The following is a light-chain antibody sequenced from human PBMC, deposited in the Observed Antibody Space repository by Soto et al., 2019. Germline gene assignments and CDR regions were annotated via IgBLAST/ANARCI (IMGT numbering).Light chain of an antibody. J-gene: IGLJ2*01. V-gene: IGLV1-40*01. CDR1: SSNIGAGYG. CDR3: QSYDSSLSGVI. Sequence: QSVLTQPPSASGAPGQRVTISCTGSSSNIGAGYGVHWYIQLPGTAPKLLVYGDSNRPSGVPDRFSGSKSDTSASLAITGLQAEDEADYYCQSYDSSLSGVIFGGGTKVTVL. CDR2: GDS.